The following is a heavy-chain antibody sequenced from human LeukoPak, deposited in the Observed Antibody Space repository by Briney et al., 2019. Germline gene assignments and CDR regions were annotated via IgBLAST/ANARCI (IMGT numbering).Heavy chain of an antibody. Sequence: PGGSLRLSCAASGFTFSSYSMNWVRQAPGQGLEWVSSISSSSSYIYYADSVKGRFTISRDNAKNSLYLQMNSLRAEDTAVYYCARDLQQWLVAYDAFDIWGQGTMVTVSS. CDR3: ARDLQQWLVAYDAFDI. V-gene: IGHV3-21*01. J-gene: IGHJ3*02. CDR2: ISSSSSYI. D-gene: IGHD6-19*01. CDR1: GFTFSSYS.